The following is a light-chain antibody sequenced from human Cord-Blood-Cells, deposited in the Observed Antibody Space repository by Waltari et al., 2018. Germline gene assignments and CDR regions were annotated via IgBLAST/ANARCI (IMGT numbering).Light chain of an antibody. CDR3: QQYGSSFT. CDR1: QSVSSSY. V-gene: IGKV3-20*01. CDR2: GAS. Sequence: ELVLTQSPDTLSLSPGERATLSCRASQSVSSSYLAWYQQKPGQAPRLLIYGASSRATGIPDRFSGSGSGTDFTLTISRLEPEDFAVYYCQQYGSSFTFGPGTKVDIK. J-gene: IGKJ3*01.